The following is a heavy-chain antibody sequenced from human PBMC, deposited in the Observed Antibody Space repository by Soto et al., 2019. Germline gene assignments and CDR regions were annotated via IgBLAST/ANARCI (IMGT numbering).Heavy chain of an antibody. CDR3: TTTGIQLWLLERYYGMDV. CDR2: IKSKTDGGTT. V-gene: IGHV3-15*07. J-gene: IGHJ6*02. D-gene: IGHD5-18*01. Sequence: GGSLRLSCAASGFTFSNAWMNWVRQAPGKGLEWVGRIKSKTDGGTTDYAAPVKGRFTISRDDSKNTLYLQMNSLKTEDTAVYYCTTTGIQLWLLERYYGMDVWGQGTTVTVSS. CDR1: GFTFSNAW.